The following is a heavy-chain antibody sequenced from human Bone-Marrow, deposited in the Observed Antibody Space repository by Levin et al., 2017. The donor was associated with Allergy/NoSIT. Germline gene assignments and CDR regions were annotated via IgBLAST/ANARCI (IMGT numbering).Heavy chain of an antibody. D-gene: IGHD5-12*01. V-gene: IGHV3-74*01. J-gene: IGHJ3*02. CDR1: GFTLSSDW. Sequence: HPGGSLRLSCIGSGFTLSSDWMHWVRQVPGKGLVWVSRINEDGRERNYADFVRGRFTISRDDAKNTLYLQMNSLTDEDTALYYCARVVASKAYSFDIWGRGTMVTVFS. CDR3: ARVVASKAYSFDI. CDR2: INEDGRER.